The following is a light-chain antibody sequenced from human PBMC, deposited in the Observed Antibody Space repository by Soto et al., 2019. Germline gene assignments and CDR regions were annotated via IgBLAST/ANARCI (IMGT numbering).Light chain of an antibody. V-gene: IGLV3-21*04. CDR2: YDI. Sequence: SYELTQPPSVSVAPGKTARITCGGNNIGSKSVHWYQQKPGQAPVLVIYYDIDRPSGIPERFTGANSGNTATLTVSRVEAGDEADHYCQVWDSSSDHHVFGTGTKVTVL. CDR3: QVWDSSSDHHV. J-gene: IGLJ1*01. CDR1: NIGSKS.